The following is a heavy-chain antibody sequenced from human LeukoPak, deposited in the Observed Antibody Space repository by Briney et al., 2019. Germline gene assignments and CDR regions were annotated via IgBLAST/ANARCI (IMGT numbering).Heavy chain of an antibody. V-gene: IGHV3-21*01. D-gene: IGHD3-10*01. CDR3: ANVLLWFGESLTDYYGMDV. CDR1: GFTFSSYS. Sequence: KPGGSLRLSCAASGFTFSSYSMNWVRQAPGKGLEWVSSISSSSYIYYADSVKGRFTISRDNAKNSLYLQMNSLRAEDTAVYYCANVLLWFGESLTDYYGMDVWGQGTTVTVSS. J-gene: IGHJ6*02. CDR2: ISSSSYI.